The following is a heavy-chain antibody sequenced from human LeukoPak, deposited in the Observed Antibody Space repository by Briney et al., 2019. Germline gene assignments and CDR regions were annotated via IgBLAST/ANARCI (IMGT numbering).Heavy chain of an antibody. CDR2: KYYSGST. Sequence: PSETLSLTCDVSGVSINTCCYYWTWSRQPPGKGLEWIGYKYYSGSTRYNSSLRSRLTISLDSSKNQFSLRLTSVTAADTAVYYCARGRSYGFDFDSWGPATLVIVSP. D-gene: IGHD5-18*01. CDR1: GVSINTCCYY. J-gene: IGHJ4*02. CDR3: ARGRSYGFDFDS. V-gene: IGHV4-61*01.